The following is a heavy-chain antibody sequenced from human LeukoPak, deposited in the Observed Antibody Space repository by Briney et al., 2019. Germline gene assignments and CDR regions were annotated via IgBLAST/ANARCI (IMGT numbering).Heavy chain of an antibody. J-gene: IGHJ4*02. D-gene: IGHD3-10*01. CDR1: GYTFTAYN. Sequence: ASVKVSCKASGYTFTAYNIHWVRQAPGQGLEWMGWITPNSGATNYAQQFQGKVTMTRDTSISTAYMELNNLISDDTAVYYCARGMGSGTYRRFDFWGQGTLVTVSS. V-gene: IGHV1-2*02. CDR2: ITPNSGAT. CDR3: ARGMGSGTYRRFDF.